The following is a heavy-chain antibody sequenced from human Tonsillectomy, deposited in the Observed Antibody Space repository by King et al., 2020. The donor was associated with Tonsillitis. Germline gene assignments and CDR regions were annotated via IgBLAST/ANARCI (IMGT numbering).Heavy chain of an antibody. CDR1: GGSISSYY. CDR3: ACLYSSSWSGSYYYGMDV. Sequence: VQLQESGPGLVKPSETLSLTCTVSGGSISSYYWSWIRQPPGKGLEWIGYIYYTGSTNYNPSLKSRVTISVDTSKNQFSLKLNSVTAADTAGYYCACLYSSSWSGSYYYGMDVGGQGTTVTVSS. CDR2: IYYTGST. J-gene: IGHJ6*02. V-gene: IGHV4-59*08. D-gene: IGHD6-13*01.